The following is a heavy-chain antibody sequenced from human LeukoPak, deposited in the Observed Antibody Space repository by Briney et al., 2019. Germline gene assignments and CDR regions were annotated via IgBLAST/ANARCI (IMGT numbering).Heavy chain of an antibody. CDR1: GFIFSNYA. Sequence: PGASLRLSCAASGFIFSNYAMSWVRQAPGKGLEWVSAIFGRGSSTYYADSVKGRFTISRDNSKNTLYLQLNRLRAEHTAVYYCAKWGDYDTLTGYYDSDYWGQGTLVTVSS. CDR2: IFGRGSST. CDR3: AKWGDYDTLTGYYDSDY. J-gene: IGHJ4*02. V-gene: IGHV3-23*01. D-gene: IGHD3-9*01.